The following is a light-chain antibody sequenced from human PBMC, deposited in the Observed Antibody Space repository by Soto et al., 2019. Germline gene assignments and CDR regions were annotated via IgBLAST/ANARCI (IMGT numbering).Light chain of an antibody. J-gene: IGKJ1*01. CDR3: QHYNSYSEA. CDR1: QSISSW. V-gene: IGKV1-5*03. Sequence: IRMTQSPSTRSASVGDRVTITCRASQSISSWLAWYQQKPGKAPKLLIYTASSLESGVPSRFSGSGSGTEFTLTISSLQPDDFATYYCQHYNSYSEAFGQGTKVDIK. CDR2: TAS.